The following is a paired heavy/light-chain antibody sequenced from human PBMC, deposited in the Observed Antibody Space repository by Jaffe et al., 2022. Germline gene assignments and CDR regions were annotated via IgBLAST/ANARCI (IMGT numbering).Heavy chain of an antibody. CDR3: AKDLAMVRGVIITHHGYYYMDV. D-gene: IGHD3-10*01. CDR1: GFTFSSYG. CDR2: IRYDGSNK. Sequence: QVQLVESGGGVVQPGGSLRLSCAASGFTFSSYGMHWVRQAPGKGLEWVAFIRYDGSNKYYADSVKGRFTISRDNSKNTLYLQMNSLRAEDTAVYYCAKDLAMVRGVIITHHGYYYMDVWGKGTTVTVSS. J-gene: IGHJ6*03. V-gene: IGHV3-30*02.
Light chain of an antibody. CDR3: QQRSNWPLSIT. CDR2: DAS. CDR1: QSVSSY. J-gene: IGKJ5*01. Sequence: EIVLTQSPATLSLSPGERATLSCRASQSVSSYLAWYQQKPGQAPRLLIYDASNRATGIPARFSGSGSGTDFTLTISSLEPEDFAVYYCQQRSNWPLSITFGQGTRLEIK. V-gene: IGKV3-11*01.